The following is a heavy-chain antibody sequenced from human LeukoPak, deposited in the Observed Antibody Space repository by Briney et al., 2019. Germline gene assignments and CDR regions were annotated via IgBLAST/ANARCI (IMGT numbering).Heavy chain of an antibody. V-gene: IGHV3-23*01. CDR2: ISGSGGST. CDR1: GFTFSSYA. D-gene: IGHD6-19*01. Sequence: GGSLRLSCAASGFTFSSYAMSWVRQAPGKGLEWVSAISGSGGSTYYADSVKGRFTISRDNSKNTLYLQMNSLRAEDTAVYYCARAFGAVAGTTRYYYYYYGMDVWGQGTTVTVSS. CDR3: ARAFGAVAGTTRYYYYYYGMDV. J-gene: IGHJ6*02.